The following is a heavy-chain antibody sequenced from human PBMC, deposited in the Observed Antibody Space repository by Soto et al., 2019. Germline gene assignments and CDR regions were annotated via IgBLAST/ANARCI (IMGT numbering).Heavy chain of an antibody. D-gene: IGHD6-13*01. J-gene: IGHJ6*02. V-gene: IGHV1-2*02. CDR1: GYTFTGYY. Sequence: ASVKVSCKASGYTFTGYYMHWVRQAPGQGLEWMGWINPNSGGTNYAQKFQGRVTMTRDTSISTAYMELSRLRSDDTAVYYCARKSPLGIAAAGPRGPEIYYYYGMDVWGQGTTVTVSS. CDR3: ARKSPLGIAAAGPRGPEIYYYYGMDV. CDR2: INPNSGGT.